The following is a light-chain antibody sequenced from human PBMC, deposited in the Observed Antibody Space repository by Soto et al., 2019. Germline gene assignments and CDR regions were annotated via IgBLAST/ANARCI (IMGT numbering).Light chain of an antibody. Sequence: EIVLTQSPGTLSLSPGERATLSCRASQSVSGTYLAWYQHRSGQAPRLLIYGASNRATGIPDRFSGYWSGTAFTHTVSRLEPEDSAVYYCQQFVMSPPGYTFGQVTKLEI. CDR1: QSVSGTY. V-gene: IGKV3-20*01. J-gene: IGKJ2*01. CDR3: QQFVMSPPGYT. CDR2: GAS.